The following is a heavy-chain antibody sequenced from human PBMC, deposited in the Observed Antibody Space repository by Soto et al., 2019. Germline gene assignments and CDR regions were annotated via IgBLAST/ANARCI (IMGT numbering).Heavy chain of an antibody. CDR2: ISHDGNNK. J-gene: IGHJ1*01. V-gene: IGHV3-30-3*01. CDR3: AISVAVGGKRGYFQH. CDR1: GFTFSSYA. Sequence: GGSLRLSCAASGFTFSSYAMHWVRQAPGKGLEWVAVISHDGNNKYYADSVKGRFTISRDNSKNTLFLQMNRLGAEDTAVYYCAISVAVGGKRGYFQHWRQGTLVTVSS. D-gene: IGHD2-15*01.